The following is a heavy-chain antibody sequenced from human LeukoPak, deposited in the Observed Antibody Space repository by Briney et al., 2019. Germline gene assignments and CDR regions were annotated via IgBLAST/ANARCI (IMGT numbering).Heavy chain of an antibody. V-gene: IGHV3-21*01. CDR1: GFTFSSYS. J-gene: IGHJ3*02. D-gene: IGHD6-13*01. CDR3: ASWSAAADAFDI. CDR2: ISSSSSYI. Sequence: GGSLRLSCAASGFTFSSYSMNWVRQAPGKGLEWVSSISSSSSYIYYADSVKGRFTISRGNAKNSLYLQMNSLRAEDTAVYYCASWSAAADAFDIWCQGTMVTVSS.